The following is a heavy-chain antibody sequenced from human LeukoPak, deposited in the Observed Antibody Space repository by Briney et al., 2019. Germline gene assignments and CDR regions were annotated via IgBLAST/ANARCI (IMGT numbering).Heavy chain of an antibody. J-gene: IGHJ5*02. D-gene: IGHD4-17*01. V-gene: IGHV4-4*02. Sequence: SETLSLTCAVSGGSISSSNWWSWVRQPPGKGLEWIGEIYHSGSTNYNPSLKSRVTISVDKSKNQFSLKLSSVTAADTAVYYCAGAGTTVTYNWFDPWGQGTLVTVSS. CDR1: GGSISSSNW. CDR2: IYHSGST. CDR3: AGAGTTVTYNWFDP.